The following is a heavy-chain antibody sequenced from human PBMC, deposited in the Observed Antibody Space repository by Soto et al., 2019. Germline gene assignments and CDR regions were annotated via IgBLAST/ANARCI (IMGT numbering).Heavy chain of an antibody. Sequence: GGSLRLSCAASGFNVGAFAVNWVRQAPGKGLEWVSGISVSDAFIYYADSVGGRFSISRDASENILYLQMNSLRVDDTALYYCTRETVAGITGLDYWGPGTLVTVSS. CDR2: ISVSDAFI. CDR1: GFNVGAFA. V-gene: IGHV3-23*01. D-gene: IGHD1-20*01. CDR3: TRETVAGITGLDY. J-gene: IGHJ4*02.